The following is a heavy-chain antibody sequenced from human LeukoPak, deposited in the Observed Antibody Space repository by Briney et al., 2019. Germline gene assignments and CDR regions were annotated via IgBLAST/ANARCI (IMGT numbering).Heavy chain of an antibody. J-gene: IGHJ4*02. CDR2: INHSGST. V-gene: IGHV4-34*01. Sequence: SETLSLTCAVYGGSFSGYYWSWIRQPPGKGLEWIGEINHSGSTNYNPSLKSRVTISVDTSKNQFSLKLSSVTAADTAVYYCARRGNSSRPFDYWGQGTLVTVSS. CDR3: ARRGNSSRPFDY. D-gene: IGHD6-13*01. CDR1: GGSFSGYY.